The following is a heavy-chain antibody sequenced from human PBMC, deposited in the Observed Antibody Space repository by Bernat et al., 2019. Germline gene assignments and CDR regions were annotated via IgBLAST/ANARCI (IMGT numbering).Heavy chain of an antibody. CDR2: IKQDGSEK. J-gene: IGHJ4*02. Sequence: EVQLLESGGGLVQPGGSLRLSCAASGFTFSSYWMSWVRQAPGKGLEWVANIKQDGSEKYYVDSVKGRFTISRDNAKNSLYLQMNSLRAEDTAVYYCASEEYQLLSYFDYWGQGTLVTVSS. CDR1: GFTFSSYW. CDR3: ASEEYQLLSYFDY. V-gene: IGHV3-7*03. D-gene: IGHD2-2*01.